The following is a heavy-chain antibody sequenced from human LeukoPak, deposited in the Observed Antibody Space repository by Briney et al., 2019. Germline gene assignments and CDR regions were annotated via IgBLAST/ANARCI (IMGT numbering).Heavy chain of an antibody. D-gene: IGHD6-13*01. CDR3: AKCVDWVIGSTTCPLGY. V-gene: IGHV3-38-3*01. CDR1: GFTVSSNE. Sequence: GGSLRLSCAASGFTVSSNEMSWVRQAPGKGLEWVSSISGGSTYYADSRKGRFTISRDKSKNTLYLQMNSLRAEDTAVYYCAKCVDWVIGSTTCPLGYWGQGTLVTVSS. J-gene: IGHJ4*02. CDR2: ISGGST.